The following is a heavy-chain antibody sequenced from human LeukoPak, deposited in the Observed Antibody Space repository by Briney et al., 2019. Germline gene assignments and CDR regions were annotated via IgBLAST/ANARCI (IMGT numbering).Heavy chain of an antibody. CDR2: VNSDGSST. J-gene: IGHJ6*02. CDR1: GFTFSTYW. Sequence: GGSLRLSCAASGFTFSTYWMHWVRQAPGKGPVWVSRVNSDGSSTIYADSVKGRFTISRDNAKSTLYLQMNSLRAEDTAVYYCARSCGMDVWGQGTTVTVSS. V-gene: IGHV3-74*01. CDR3: ARSCGMDV.